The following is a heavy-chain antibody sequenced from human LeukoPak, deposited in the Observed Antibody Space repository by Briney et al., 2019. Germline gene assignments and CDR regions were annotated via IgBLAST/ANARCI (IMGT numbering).Heavy chain of an antibody. Sequence: GGSLRLSCTASGFTFGDYAMSWVRQAPGKGLEWVGFIRSKAYGGTTEYAASVKGRFTISRDDSKSIAYLQMNSLKTEDTAVYYCTRDLLPSSSSSGGSEFDYWGQGTLVTVSS. V-gene: IGHV3-49*04. J-gene: IGHJ4*02. D-gene: IGHD6-6*01. CDR2: IRSKAYGGTT. CDR3: TRDLLPSSSSSGGSEFDY. CDR1: GFTFGDYA.